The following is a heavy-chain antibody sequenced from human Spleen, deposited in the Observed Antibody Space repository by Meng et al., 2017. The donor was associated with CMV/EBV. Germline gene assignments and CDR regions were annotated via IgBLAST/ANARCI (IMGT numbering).Heavy chain of an antibody. V-gene: IGHV3-66*02. CDR1: GITVSSSY. J-gene: IGHJ6*02. D-gene: IGHD3-3*02. Sequence: LSLTCAASGITVSSSYMNWVRQAPGKGLEWVSAIYSGGTTYYADSVKGRFTISRDNSKSTVYLQMNSLRTDDTAVYFCARVRIPPILSIAGYYGMDVWGQGTTVTVSS. CDR2: IYSGGTT. CDR3: ARVRIPPILSIAGYYGMDV.